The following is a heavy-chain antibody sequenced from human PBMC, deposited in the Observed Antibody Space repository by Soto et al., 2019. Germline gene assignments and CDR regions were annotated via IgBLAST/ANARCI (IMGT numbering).Heavy chain of an antibody. J-gene: IGHJ4*02. CDR3: AKALVGMTTVTPVDY. Sequence: EVQLLESGGGLVQPGGSLRLSCAASGFTFSSYAMSWVRQAPGKGLEWVSAISGSGGSTYYADSVKGRFTISRDNSKNTLYLQMNSLRAKDTAVYYCAKALVGMTTVTPVDYWGQGTLVTVSS. CDR1: GFTFSSYA. D-gene: IGHD4-4*01. CDR2: ISGSGGST. V-gene: IGHV3-23*01.